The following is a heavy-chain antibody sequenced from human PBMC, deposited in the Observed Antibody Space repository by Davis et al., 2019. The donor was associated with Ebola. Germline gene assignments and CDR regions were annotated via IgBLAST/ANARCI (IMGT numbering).Heavy chain of an antibody. V-gene: IGHV3-30*04. D-gene: IGHD5-24*01. J-gene: IGHJ4*02. CDR2: ISPDGTSK. CDR1: GFTFSGYA. CDR3: AKDRDGYNPYFDY. Sequence: GGSLRLSCVASGFTFSGYAMHWVRQAPGKGLEWLAVISPDGTSKNYADSVKDRFTISRDNSKSTLYLQMDSLRAEDTAVYYCAKDRDGYNPYFDYWGQGTLVTVSS.